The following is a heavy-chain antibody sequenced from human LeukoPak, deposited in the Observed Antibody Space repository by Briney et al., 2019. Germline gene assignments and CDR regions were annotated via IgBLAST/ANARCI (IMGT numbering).Heavy chain of an antibody. V-gene: IGHV3-20*04. Sequence: GGSLRLSCAASGFTFDDYGMSWVRQAPGKGLEWVSGINWNGGSTGYADSVKGRFTISRDKAKNSLYLQMNSLRADDTAFYSCARDLVVVPAAIPTGFDPWGQGTLVTVSS. J-gene: IGHJ5*02. CDR1: GFTFDDYG. CDR3: ARDLVVVPAAIPTGFDP. CDR2: INWNGGST. D-gene: IGHD2-2*01.